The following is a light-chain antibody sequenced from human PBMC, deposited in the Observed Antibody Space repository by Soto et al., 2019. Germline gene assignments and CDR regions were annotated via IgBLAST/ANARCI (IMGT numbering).Light chain of an antibody. V-gene: IGKV3-20*01. CDR3: QQYGSSPPLT. Sequence: EIVMTQSPSTLSVSPGEGATLSCRASQSVSNNYLAWYQQKPGQAPRLLIYGASSRATGIPDRFSGSGSGTDFTLTISRLEPEDFVVYYCQQYGSSPPLTFGGGTKVDIK. J-gene: IGKJ4*01. CDR2: GAS. CDR1: QSVSNNY.